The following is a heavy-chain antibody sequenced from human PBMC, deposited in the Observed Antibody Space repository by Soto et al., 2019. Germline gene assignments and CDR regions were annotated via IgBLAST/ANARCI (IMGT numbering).Heavy chain of an antibody. CDR1: GGTFSSYA. D-gene: IGHD3-22*01. CDR2: IIPICGTA. CDR3: ARAVSSGLKGSLNWFDP. Sequence: QVQLVQSGAEVKKPGSSVNVSCKASGGTFSSYAISWVRQAPGQGLEWMGGIIPICGTANYAQKLQGRVTISEDESTSTAYMGMSSLRSEDTAVYYCARAVSSGLKGSLNWFDPWGQGTLVTVSS. V-gene: IGHV1-69*01. J-gene: IGHJ5*02.